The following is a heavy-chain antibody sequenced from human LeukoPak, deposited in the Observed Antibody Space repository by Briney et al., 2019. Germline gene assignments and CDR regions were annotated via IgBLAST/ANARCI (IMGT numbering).Heavy chain of an antibody. J-gene: IGHJ4*02. CDR2: ISYDGSNY. V-gene: IGHV3-30-3*01. D-gene: IGHD6-13*01. CDR3: ARSLGLSATDSGLHY. CDR1: GFTFTTYA. Sequence: GGSPRLSCAASGFTFTTYAFSWVRQAPGRGLEWVATISYDGSNYSYADSVKGRFTISRDRSKNTLYLQMIGLRPEDTAMYYCARSLGLSATDSGLHYWGQGTLVTVSS.